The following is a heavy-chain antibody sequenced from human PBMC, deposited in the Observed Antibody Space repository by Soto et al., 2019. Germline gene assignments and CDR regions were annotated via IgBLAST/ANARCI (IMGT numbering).Heavy chain of an antibody. D-gene: IGHD2-2*01. J-gene: IGHJ6*02. V-gene: IGHV4-30-4*01. CDR3: ARAYYCSSTSCYSYYYYGMDV. CDR2: IYYSGST. CDR1: GGSISSGDCY. Sequence: SETLSLTCTVSGGSISSGDCYWSWIRQPPGKGLEWIGYIYYSGSTYYNPSLKSRVTISVDTSKNQFSLKLSSVTAADTAVYYCARAYYCSSTSCYSYYYYGMDVWGQGTTVTVSS.